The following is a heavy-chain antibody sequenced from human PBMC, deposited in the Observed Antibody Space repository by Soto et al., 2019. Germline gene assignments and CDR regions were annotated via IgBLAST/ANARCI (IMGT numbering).Heavy chain of an antibody. CDR1: GFTFSSYA. Sequence: GGSLRLSCAASGFTFSSYAMSWVRQAPGKGLEWVSHISDSGGSTYYADSVKGRFTISRDNSKSTLYLRMNSLRAEDTAVYYCAKKEPKYSNGWYGFDYWGQGTLVTVSS. V-gene: IGHV3-23*01. CDR2: ISDSGGST. CDR3: AKKEPKYSNGWYGFDY. J-gene: IGHJ4*02. D-gene: IGHD6-19*01.